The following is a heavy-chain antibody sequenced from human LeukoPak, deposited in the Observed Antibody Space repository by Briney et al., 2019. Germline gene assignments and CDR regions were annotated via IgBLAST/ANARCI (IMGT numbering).Heavy chain of an antibody. CDR3: ASAYTYVRLGDH. Sequence: PGGSLRLSCAVSGLSFINYWMHWVRQAPGKGLVWVARTNLHGTAVDYADSVKGRFTISRDNSKNMLFLERNSLRAEDTAVYYCASAYTYVRLGDHWGQGTLVTVSP. J-gene: IGHJ4*02. D-gene: IGHD3-10*02. CDR1: GLSFINYW. V-gene: IGHV3-74*01. CDR2: TNLHGTAV.